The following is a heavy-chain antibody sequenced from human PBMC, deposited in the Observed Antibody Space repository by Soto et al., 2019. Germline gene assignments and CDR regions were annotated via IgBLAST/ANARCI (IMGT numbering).Heavy chain of an antibody. J-gene: IGHJ6*02. CDR3: TTLSITIFGVVLMDV. CDR2: IKSKTDGGTT. V-gene: IGHV3-15*07. Sequence: GGSLGLSCAASGFSFSNAWMNGVRQAPGKGLEWVGRIKSKTDGGTTDYAAPVKGRFTISRDDSKNTLYLQMNSLKTEDTAVYYCTTLSITIFGVVLMDVWGQGTTVTVS. CDR1: GFSFSNAW. D-gene: IGHD3-3*01.